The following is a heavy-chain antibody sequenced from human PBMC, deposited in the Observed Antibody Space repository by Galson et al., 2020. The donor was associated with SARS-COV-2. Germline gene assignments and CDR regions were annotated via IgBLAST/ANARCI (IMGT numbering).Heavy chain of an antibody. CDR2: IIPVVGPA. Sequence: ASVKVSCKASGGIFSHYAFSWVRQAPGQGLEWMGVIIPVVGPANYAQRFQGRVTITTDESTSTSYMEVSSLRSEDTAIYYCATTMDTSRVIDSWGQGTLVTVS. D-gene: IGHD5-18*01. CDR1: GGIFSHYA. V-gene: IGHV1-69*05. J-gene: IGHJ4*02. CDR3: ATTMDTSRVIDS.